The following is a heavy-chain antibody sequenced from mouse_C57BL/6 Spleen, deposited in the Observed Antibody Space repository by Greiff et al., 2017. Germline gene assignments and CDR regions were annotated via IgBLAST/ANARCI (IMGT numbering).Heavy chain of an antibody. CDR1: GYTFTDYN. CDR2: LNPNNGGT. Sequence: EVQLQQSGPELVKPGASVKMSCKASGYTFTDYNMHWVKQSHGKSLEWIGYLNPNNGGTSYNQKFKGKATLTVNKSSSTAYMELRSLTSEDSAVYYCARWRGVGTVDNWGQGTTLTVSS. CDR3: ARWRGVGTVDN. J-gene: IGHJ2*01. V-gene: IGHV1-22*01. D-gene: IGHD4-1*01.